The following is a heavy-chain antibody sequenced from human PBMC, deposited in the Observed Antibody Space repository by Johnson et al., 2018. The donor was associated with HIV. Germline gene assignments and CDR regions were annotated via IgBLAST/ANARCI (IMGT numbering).Heavy chain of an antibody. CDR1: GFTFHEYA. CDR3: ARDLSEGELGHAFDI. D-gene: IGHD1-26*01. J-gene: IGHJ3*02. CDR2: ISWNSGSV. Sequence: VQLVESGGGVVQPGRSLRLACAASGFTFHEYAMHWVRQTPGKGLAWVSGISWNSGSVGYADSVKGRFTISRDNSKNTLYLQMNSLRAEDTAVYYCARDLSEGELGHAFDIWGQGTMVTVSS. V-gene: IGHV3-9*01.